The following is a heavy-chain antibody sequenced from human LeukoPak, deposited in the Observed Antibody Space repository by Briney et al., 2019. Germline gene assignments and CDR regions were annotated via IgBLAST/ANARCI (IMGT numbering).Heavy chain of an antibody. J-gene: IGHJ6*02. V-gene: IGHV3-21*01. Sequence: GGSLRLSCAASGFTFTDYWMSWVRQAPGKGLEWVSSISSSSMYKKYADSVKGRFTISRDNAKNALYLQMTSLRAEDTAVYYCASPDYYYDTSLSMMDVWGQGTTVTVSS. D-gene: IGHD3-22*01. CDR2: ISSSSMYK. CDR1: GFTFTDYW. CDR3: ASPDYYYDTSLSMMDV.